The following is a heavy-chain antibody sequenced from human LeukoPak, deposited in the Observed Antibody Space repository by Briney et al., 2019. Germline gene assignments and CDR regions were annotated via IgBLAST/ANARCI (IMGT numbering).Heavy chain of an antibody. CDR2: ISGSGGST. V-gene: IGHV3-23*01. CDR1: GFTFSSYA. D-gene: IGHD4-17*01. J-gene: IGHJ4*02. CDR3: AKDGYGDYGFDY. Sequence: GGSLILSCAASGFTFSSYAMSWVRQAPGKGLEWVSAISGSGGSTYYADSVKGRFSISRDNSNNTLYLQMNSPRAEDTAVYYCAKDGYGDYGFDYWGQGTLVTVSS.